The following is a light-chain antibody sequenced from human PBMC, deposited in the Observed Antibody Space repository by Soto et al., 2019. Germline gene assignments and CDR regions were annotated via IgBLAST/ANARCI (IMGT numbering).Light chain of an antibody. J-gene: IGLJ1*01. CDR3: SSYTSSRTYV. V-gene: IGLV2-14*01. CDR1: SSDVGGYSY. CDR2: DVS. Sequence: QSVLTQPASVSGSPGQSITIACTGTSSDVGGYSYVSWYQQHPGKAPKLIIYDVSDRPSGISNRFSGSKSDNTASLTISGPQAEDEAEYYCSSYTSSRTYVFGTGTKVTVL.